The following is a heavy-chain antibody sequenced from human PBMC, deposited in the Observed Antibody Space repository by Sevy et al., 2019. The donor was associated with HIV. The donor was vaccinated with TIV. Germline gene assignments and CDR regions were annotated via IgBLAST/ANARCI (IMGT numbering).Heavy chain of an antibody. CDR3: ANSDFWSGYYSPRGNYYGMDV. CDR2: ISGSGVDT. V-gene: IGHV3-23*01. CDR1: GFPFSTYA. Sequence: GGSLRLSCAASGFPFSTYAMSWVRQAPGKGLEWVSSISGSGVDTYSADSVRGRFTVSRDNSKNTLYLQMNSLRAEDTDVYYCANSDFWSGYYSPRGNYYGMDVWGQGTTVTVSS. D-gene: IGHD3-3*01. J-gene: IGHJ6*02.